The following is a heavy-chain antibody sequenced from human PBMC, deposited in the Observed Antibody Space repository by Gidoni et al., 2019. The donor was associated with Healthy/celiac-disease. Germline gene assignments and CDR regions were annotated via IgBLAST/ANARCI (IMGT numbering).Heavy chain of an antibody. CDR2: IRSNGGST. V-gene: IGHV3-64*01. CDR3: ARDRGMQGDDYFDY. J-gene: IGHJ4*02. CDR1: GFTFSSYA. Sequence: EVQLVESGGGLVQPGGSLRLSCAASGFTFSSYAMHWVRQAPGKGLEYVSAIRSNGGSTYYANSVKGRFTISRDNSKNTLYLQMGSLRAEDMAVYYCARDRGMQGDDYFDYWGQGTLVTVSS. D-gene: IGHD2-8*01.